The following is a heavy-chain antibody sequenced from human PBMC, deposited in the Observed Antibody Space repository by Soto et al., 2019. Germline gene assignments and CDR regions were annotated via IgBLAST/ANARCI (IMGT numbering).Heavy chain of an antibody. Sequence: SETLSLTCAVYGGSFSGHSWTWIRQSPGKVLEWIGDINHSGRVNYSPSLKSRVTISLDTSKNQFSLTLSAVTAADTAMYYCSTRAYDTNGYYRFDPWGQGTQVNVSS. J-gene: IGHJ5*01. D-gene: IGHD3-22*01. CDR3: STRAYDTNGYYRFDP. V-gene: IGHV4-34*01. CDR2: INHSGRV. CDR1: GGSFSGHS.